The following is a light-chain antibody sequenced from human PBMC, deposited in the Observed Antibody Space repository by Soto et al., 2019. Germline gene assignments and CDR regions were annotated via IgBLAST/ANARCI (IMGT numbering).Light chain of an antibody. CDR1: QGIRSS. CDR3: QQYNSYPLIT. CDR2: DAS. J-gene: IGKJ5*01. V-gene: IGKV1-13*02. Sequence: AIQLTQSPSSLSASVGDRVTITCRASQGIRSSLAWYQQKPGRAPNLLIFDASTLESGVPTRFSGSGSGTDFTLTISSLQPEDFATYYCQQYNSYPLITFGQGTRLEMK.